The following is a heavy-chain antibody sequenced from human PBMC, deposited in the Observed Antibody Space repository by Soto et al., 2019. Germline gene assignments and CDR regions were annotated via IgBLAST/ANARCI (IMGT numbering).Heavy chain of an antibody. CDR3: AKGEGGWGGATPHDAFDI. Sequence: GGSLRLSCAASGFTFSSYAMSWVRQAPGKGLEWVSGISGSGDSTYYADSVKGRFTISRDNSKNTVYLQMNSLRAEDTAVYYCAKGEGGWGGATPHDAFDIWGQGTMVTVSS. CDR1: GFTFSSYA. CDR2: ISGSGDST. J-gene: IGHJ3*02. V-gene: IGHV3-23*01. D-gene: IGHD1-26*01.